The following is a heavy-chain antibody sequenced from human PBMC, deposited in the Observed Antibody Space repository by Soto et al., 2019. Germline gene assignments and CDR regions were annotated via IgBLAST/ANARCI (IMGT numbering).Heavy chain of an antibody. CDR3: ARSSQPREGYGMDV. D-gene: IGHD6-6*01. V-gene: IGHV4-30-4*01. J-gene: IGHJ6*02. Sequence: SETLSLTCTVSGGSMSSGDYYWSWMRQSPGKGLEWIGYVYYSGSTYYKPSLKSRLSISVDTSRHHFSLKLSSVTAADTAVYFCARSSQPREGYGMDVWGQGTTVTVSS. CDR1: GGSMSSGDYY. CDR2: VYYSGST.